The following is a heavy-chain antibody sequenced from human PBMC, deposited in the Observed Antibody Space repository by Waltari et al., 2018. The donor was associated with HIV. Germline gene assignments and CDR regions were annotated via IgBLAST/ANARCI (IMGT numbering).Heavy chain of an antibody. CDR3: ATTVAVAAPWYFDY. J-gene: IGHJ4*02. V-gene: IGHV1-24*01. Sequence: QVQLVQSGAEVKKPGASVKVSCKVSGYTLTELSMHWVRQAPGKGLEWMGGLDPEYVETIYAQKFQGRVTMTEDTSTDTAYMELSSLRSDDTAVYYCATTVAVAAPWYFDYWGQGTLVTVSS. D-gene: IGHD6-19*01. CDR2: LDPEYVET. CDR1: GYTLTELS.